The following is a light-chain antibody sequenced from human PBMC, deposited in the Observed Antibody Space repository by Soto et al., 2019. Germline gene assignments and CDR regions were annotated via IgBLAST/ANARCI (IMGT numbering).Light chain of an antibody. CDR1: SSNIGAGYD. CDR3: QSFDSSLNGYV. CDR2: GNS. J-gene: IGLJ1*01. V-gene: IGLV1-40*01. Sequence: QSALTQPPSVSGAPGQRVTISCTGTSSNIGAGYDVHWYQQLPGTAPKLLIYGNSNRPSGVPDRFSGSISGTSASLAITGPQAGDEADYYCQSFDSSLNGYVFGTGTKVTVL.